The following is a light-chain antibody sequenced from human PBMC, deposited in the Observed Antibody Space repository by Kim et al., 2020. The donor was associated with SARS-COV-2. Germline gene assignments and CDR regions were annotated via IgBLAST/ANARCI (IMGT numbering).Light chain of an antibody. Sequence: SPGERATLSCRTSQSVSSNLAWYQQKPGQAPRLLIYGASSRATGIPDRFSGSGSGTDFTLTISRLEPEDFAVYYCQQYGSSPPQTFGQGTKVDIK. CDR3: QQYGSSPPQT. J-gene: IGKJ1*01. CDR1: QSVSSN. CDR2: GAS. V-gene: IGKV3-20*01.